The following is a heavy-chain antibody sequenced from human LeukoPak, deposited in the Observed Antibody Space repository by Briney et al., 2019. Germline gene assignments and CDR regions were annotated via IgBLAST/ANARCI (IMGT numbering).Heavy chain of an antibody. Sequence: ASVKVSCKASGYTFTSYGISWVRQAPGQGLEWMGWIGAYNGNTNYAQKLQGRVTMTTDTSTSTAYMELRSLRSDDTAVYYCARDKVVGTIFYYYYYMDVWGKGTTVTVSS. CDR3: ARDKVVGTIFYYYYYMDV. CDR2: IGAYNGNT. D-gene: IGHD3-3*01. J-gene: IGHJ6*03. V-gene: IGHV1-18*01. CDR1: GYTFTSYG.